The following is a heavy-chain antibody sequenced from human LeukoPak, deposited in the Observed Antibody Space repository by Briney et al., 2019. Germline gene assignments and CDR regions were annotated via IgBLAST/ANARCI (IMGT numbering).Heavy chain of an antibody. CDR3: AKIKGGGIVVVPAAMGSAWY. Sequence: GGSLRLSCAASGFTFSSYAMHWVRQAPGKGLEWVAVISYDGSNKYYADSVKGRFTISRDNSKNTLYLQMNSLRAEDTAVYYCAKIKGGGIVVVPAAMGSAWYWGQGTLVTVSS. CDR2: ISYDGSNK. J-gene: IGHJ4*02. CDR1: GFTFSSYA. D-gene: IGHD2-2*01. V-gene: IGHV3-30-3*02.